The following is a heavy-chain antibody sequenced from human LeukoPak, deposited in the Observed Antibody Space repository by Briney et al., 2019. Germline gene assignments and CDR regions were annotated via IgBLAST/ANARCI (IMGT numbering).Heavy chain of an antibody. D-gene: IGHD1-1*01. Sequence: PSETLSLTCTVSGGSISSSSYYWGWIRQPPGKGLEWIGSIYYSGSIYYNPSLKSRVTISVDTSKNQFSLKLISVTAADTAVYYCARVVSSRQERIPFDYWGREPWSPSPQ. J-gene: IGHJ4*02. CDR2: IYYSGSI. CDR3: ARVVSSRQERIPFDY. V-gene: IGHV4-39*07. CDR1: GGSISSSSYY.